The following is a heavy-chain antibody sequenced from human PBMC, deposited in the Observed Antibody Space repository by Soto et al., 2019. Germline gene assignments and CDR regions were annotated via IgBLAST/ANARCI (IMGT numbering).Heavy chain of an antibody. J-gene: IGHJ5*02. Sequence: EVQLLESGGGLVQPGGSLRLSCAASGFTFSSYAMSWVRQAPGKGLEWVSAISGSGGSTYYADSVKGRFTISRDNSKNTLYLQRNSLRSEDTAVYYCAKGGGYSSSWSPEDNWFDPWGQGTLVTVAS. V-gene: IGHV3-23*01. D-gene: IGHD6-13*01. CDR2: ISGSGGST. CDR3: AKGGGYSSSWSPEDNWFDP. CDR1: GFTFSSYA.